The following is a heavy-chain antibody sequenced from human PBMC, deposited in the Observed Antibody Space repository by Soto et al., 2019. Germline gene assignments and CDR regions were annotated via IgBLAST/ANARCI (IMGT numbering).Heavy chain of an antibody. CDR3: ARVATAAAGTGEWVDY. CDR2: IYYSGST. J-gene: IGHJ4*02. D-gene: IGHD6-13*01. Sequence: QVQLQESGPGLVKPSETLSLTCTVSGGSISSYYWSWIRQPPGKGLEWIGYIYYSGSTNYNPSLKSRVTISVDTSKNQFSLKLSSVTAADTAVYYCARVATAAAGTGEWVDYWGQGTLVTVSS. CDR1: GGSISSYY. V-gene: IGHV4-59*01.